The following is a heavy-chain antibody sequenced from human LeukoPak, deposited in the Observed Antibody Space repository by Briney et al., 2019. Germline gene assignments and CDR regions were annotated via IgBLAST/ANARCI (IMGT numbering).Heavy chain of an antibody. J-gene: IGHJ4*02. CDR1: GFTFSSYS. D-gene: IGHD2-15*01. CDR3: ARAFHYCSGGSCYSLDY. Sequence: GGSLRLSCAASGFTFSSYSMNWVRQAPGKGLEWVSSIRSSSSYIYYADSVRGRFTISRDNAKNSLYLQMNSLRAEDTAVYYCARAFHYCSGGSCYSLDYWGQGTLATVSS. V-gene: IGHV3-21*01. CDR2: IRSSSSYI.